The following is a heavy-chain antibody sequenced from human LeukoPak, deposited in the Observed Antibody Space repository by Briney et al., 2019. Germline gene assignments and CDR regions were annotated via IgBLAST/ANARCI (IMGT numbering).Heavy chain of an antibody. D-gene: IGHD6-13*01. CDR3: AKMKGYRLYKYYMDD. V-gene: IGHV3-23*01. Sequence: GGSLRLSCAASGFTFSDFTMSWVRRAPGKGLEWVSYISSSGDNTLYADSVKGRFTISGDNSKNTLYLEMNSLRVEDTAMYYCAKMKGYRLYKYYMDDWGQGTLVTVSS. J-gene: IGHJ4*03. CDR2: ISSSGDNT. CDR1: GFTFSDFT.